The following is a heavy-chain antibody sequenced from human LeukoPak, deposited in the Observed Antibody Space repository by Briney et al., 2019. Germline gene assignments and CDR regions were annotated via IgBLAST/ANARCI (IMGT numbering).Heavy chain of an antibody. CDR3: ARSYVDTAMALDY. CDR1: GFTFSSYD. D-gene: IGHD5-18*01. CDR2: ISCSGSTI. J-gene: IGHJ4*02. V-gene: IGHV3-48*03. Sequence: GGSLRLSCAASGFTFSSYDMNWVRQAPGKGLEWVSYISCSGSTIYYAYSVNCRFTIYRENAKNSLYLQMNSLRAEDTAVYYCARSYVDTAMALDYWGQGTLVTVSS.